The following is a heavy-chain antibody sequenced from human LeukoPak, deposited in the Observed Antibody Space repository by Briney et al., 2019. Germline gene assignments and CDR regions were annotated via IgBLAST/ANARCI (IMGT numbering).Heavy chain of an antibody. Sequence: SVKDSCKASGGTFSSYTISWVRQAPGQGLEWMGRIIPILGIANYAQKFQGRVTITADKSTSTAYMELSSLRSEDTAVYYCARAHYYDSRYNWFDPWGQGTLVTVSS. J-gene: IGHJ5*02. CDR1: GGTFSSYT. D-gene: IGHD3-22*01. CDR2: IIPILGIA. V-gene: IGHV1-69*02. CDR3: ARAHYYDSRYNWFDP.